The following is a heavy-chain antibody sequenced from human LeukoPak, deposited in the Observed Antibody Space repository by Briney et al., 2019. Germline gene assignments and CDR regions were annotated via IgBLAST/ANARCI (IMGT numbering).Heavy chain of an antibody. CDR1: GGSFSYHY. D-gene: IGHD6-19*01. CDR2: INQRGIT. CDR3: ARGDASGWYVARS. V-gene: IGHV4-34*01. Sequence: PSETLSLTCAVYGGSFSYHYWSWIRQPPGKGLKWIGEINQRGITNYNPSLKSRVTISADTSKSQFSLKLSSMTAADTAVYYCARGDASGWYVARSWRQGSLVTVSS. J-gene: IGHJ5*02.